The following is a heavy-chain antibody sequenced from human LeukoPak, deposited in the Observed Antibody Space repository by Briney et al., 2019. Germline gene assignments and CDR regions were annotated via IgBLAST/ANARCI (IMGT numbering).Heavy chain of an antibody. D-gene: IGHD1-26*01. Sequence: GGSLRLSCVASGFSFIDYSMHWVRQAPGKGLEYVSSINPEGVTRYYASSVKGRFSISRDNAKNTLYLQMGRLRVDDMAMYYCAKDSGSYLFDSWGQGTLVTVPS. CDR1: GFSFIDYS. J-gene: IGHJ4*02. CDR3: AKDSGSYLFDS. CDR2: INPEGVTR. V-gene: IGHV3-64*01.